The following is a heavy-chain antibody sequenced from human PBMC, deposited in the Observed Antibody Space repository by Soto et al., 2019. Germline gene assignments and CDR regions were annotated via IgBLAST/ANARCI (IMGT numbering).Heavy chain of an antibody. V-gene: IGHV3-13*01. CDR1: GFDHYYYD. D-gene: IGHD3-16*01. CDR2: IGILSDT. Sequence: EVQLVESGGGLVQPGGSLRLSCAASGFDHYYYDMHWVRQTAGKGLEWVSSIGILSDTFYAESVKGRFTISRENATNSIYLQMNSLTAGDTAVYYCARDQASAFTFGHHWYFDLWGRGTLVTVSS. J-gene: IGHJ2*01. CDR3: ARDQASAFTFGHHWYFDL.